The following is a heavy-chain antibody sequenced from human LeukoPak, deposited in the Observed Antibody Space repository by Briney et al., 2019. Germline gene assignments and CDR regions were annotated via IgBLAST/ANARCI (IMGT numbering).Heavy chain of an antibody. CDR1: GGSMSSYY. Sequence: KPSETLSLTCTVSGGSMSSYYWSWIRQPPGKGLEWIGYIYYIGSTNYNPSLMSRVTISVDTSKNQFSLKLSSVTAADTAVYYCARDGSGSYYKWFDPWGQGTLVTVSS. D-gene: IGHD3-10*01. CDR3: ARDGSGSYYKWFDP. V-gene: IGHV4-59*01. J-gene: IGHJ5*02. CDR2: IYYIGST.